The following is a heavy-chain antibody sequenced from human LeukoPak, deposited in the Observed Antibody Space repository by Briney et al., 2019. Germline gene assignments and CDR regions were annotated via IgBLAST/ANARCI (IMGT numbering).Heavy chain of an antibody. CDR2: IYYSGST. J-gene: IGHJ4*02. CDR1: GGSISSSSYY. V-gene: IGHV4-39*07. Sequence: SETLSLTCTVSGGSISSSSYYWGWIRQPPGKGLEWIGSIYYSGSTYYNPSLKSRVTISVDTSKNQFSLKLSSVTAADTAVYYCARGFDANFDYWGQGTLVTVSS. D-gene: IGHD2-2*01. CDR3: ARGFDANFDY.